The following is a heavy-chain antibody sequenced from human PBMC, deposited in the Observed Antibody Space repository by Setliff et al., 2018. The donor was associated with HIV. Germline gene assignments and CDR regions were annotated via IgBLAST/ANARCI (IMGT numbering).Heavy chain of an antibody. D-gene: IGHD2-2*01. CDR1: GYTFTGYY. CDR2: INAGNGNT. CDR3: ATPGDCSSTSCYDYYYYYGMDV. V-gene: IGHV1-3*01. Sequence: ASVKVSCKASGYTFTGYYMHWVRQAPGQRLEWMGWINAGNGNTKYSQKFQGRVTITRDTSASTAYMELSSLRSEDTAVYYCATPGDCSSTSCYDYYYYYGMDVWGQGTTVTVSS. J-gene: IGHJ6*02.